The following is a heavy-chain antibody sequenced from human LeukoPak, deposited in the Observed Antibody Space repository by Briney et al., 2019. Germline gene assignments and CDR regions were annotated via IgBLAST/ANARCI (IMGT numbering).Heavy chain of an antibody. CDR3: ARSIRGVIQYYFDY. V-gene: IGHV3-20*04. D-gene: IGHD3-10*01. CDR2: INWNSGSI. Sequence: GGSLRLSCAASGFTFDDYGMSWVRQAPGKGLEWVSGINWNSGSIGYADSVKGRFTISRDNAKNSLYLQMNSLRAEDTAVYYCARSIRGVIQYYFDYWGQGTLVTVSS. J-gene: IGHJ4*02. CDR1: GFTFDDYG.